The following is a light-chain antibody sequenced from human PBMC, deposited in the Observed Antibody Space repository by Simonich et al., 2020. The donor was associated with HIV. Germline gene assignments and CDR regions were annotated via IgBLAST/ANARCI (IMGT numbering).Light chain of an antibody. CDR1: QSVLYSSNNKNY. V-gene: IGKV4-1*01. CDR2: WAS. Sequence: DIVMTQSPDSLAVSLGERATINCKSSQSVLYSSNNKNYLVWYQQKPGQPPKLLIYWASTRESGVPDRFSASGSGTDFTLPISSLQAEDVAIYYCQQYYSTPRTFGQGTKVEIK. CDR3: QQYYSTPRT. J-gene: IGKJ1*01.